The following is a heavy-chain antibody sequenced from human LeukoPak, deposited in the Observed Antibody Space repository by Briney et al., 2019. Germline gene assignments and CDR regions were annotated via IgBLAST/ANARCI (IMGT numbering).Heavy chain of an antibody. CDR3: ARGARAGYNLEPFDY. Sequence: SETLSLTCTVSGGSMSSYYWSWIRQPPGKGLEWLGYIYYSGSTKYNPSLKSRVTISVDTSKNQFSLKLSSVTAADTAVYYCARGARAGYNLEPFDYWGQGTLVTVSS. D-gene: IGHD5-24*01. V-gene: IGHV4-59*08. CDR1: GGSMSSYY. J-gene: IGHJ4*02. CDR2: IYYSGST.